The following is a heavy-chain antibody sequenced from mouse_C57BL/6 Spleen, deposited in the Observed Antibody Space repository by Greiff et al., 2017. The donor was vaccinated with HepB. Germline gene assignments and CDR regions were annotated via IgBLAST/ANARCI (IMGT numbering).Heavy chain of an antibody. V-gene: IGHV1-64*01. CDR3: ARSLYYGSSSPFDY. J-gene: IGHJ2*01. CDR1: GYTFTSYW. D-gene: IGHD1-1*01. Sequence: QVQLQQPGAELVKPGASVKLSCKASGYTFTSYWMHWVKQRPGQGLEWIGMIHPNSGSTNYNEKFKSKATLTVDKSSSTAYMQLSSLTSEDSAVYYCARSLYYGSSSPFDYWGQGTTLTVSS. CDR2: IHPNSGST.